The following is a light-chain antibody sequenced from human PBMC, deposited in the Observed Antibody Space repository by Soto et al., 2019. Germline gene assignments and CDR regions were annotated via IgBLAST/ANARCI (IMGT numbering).Light chain of an antibody. CDR3: QQYNSYPWT. V-gene: IGKV1-5*01. J-gene: IGKJ1*01. CDR1: QSISSW. Sequence: DIQMTQSPSTLSASVGDRVTITCRASQSISSWLAWYQQKPGKAPKLLIYDASSLESGVPSSFSGSGSGTEFTLTISSLQPDDFATYYCQQYNSYPWTLGQGTQVEIK. CDR2: DAS.